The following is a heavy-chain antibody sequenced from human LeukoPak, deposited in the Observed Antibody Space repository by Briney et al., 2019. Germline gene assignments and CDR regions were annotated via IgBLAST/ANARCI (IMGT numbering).Heavy chain of an antibody. V-gene: IGHV4-39*01. Sequence: PSETLSLTCTVSGGSISSSSYYWGWIRQPPGKGLEWIGSIYYSGSTYYNPSLKSRVTISVDTSKNQFSLKLSSVTAADTAVYYCATLYYDSSGYSGPDYWGQGTLVTVSS. CDR3: ATLYYDSSGYSGPDY. D-gene: IGHD3-22*01. CDR1: GGSISSSSYY. J-gene: IGHJ4*02. CDR2: IYYSGST.